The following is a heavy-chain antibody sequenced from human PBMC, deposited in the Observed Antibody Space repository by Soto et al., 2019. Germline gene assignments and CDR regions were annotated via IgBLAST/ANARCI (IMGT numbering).Heavy chain of an antibody. V-gene: IGHV1-69*02. CDR1: AGTFSSDT. CDR2: IIPILEMA. Sequence: SVQGSCKASAGTFSSDTISWVRQAHGQGLEWMGRIIPILEMADYAQKFQGRVTITADKSTNTAYMELSSLRFTDTAMYYCTRASGYYGSGTYYYHYGMDVWGQGTTVTVSS. J-gene: IGHJ6*02. D-gene: IGHD3-10*01. CDR3: TRASGYYGSGTYYYHYGMDV.